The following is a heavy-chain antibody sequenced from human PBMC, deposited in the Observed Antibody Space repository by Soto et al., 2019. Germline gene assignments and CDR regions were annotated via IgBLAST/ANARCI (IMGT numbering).Heavy chain of an antibody. J-gene: IGHJ5*02. D-gene: IGHD4-4*01. Sequence: VQLVESGGGVIHPGKSLRLSCTASGSTFPNYPMHWVRQAPDKGLEWVAVISNDGGTKNSADSVKGRFTISRDNSRNTLNLQMNRLRIEETAMYYCVRGGYSSSWERLDPWGQGTLVTVSS. V-gene: IGHV3-30-3*01. CDR1: GSTFPNYP. CDR3: VRGGYSSSWERLDP. CDR2: ISNDGGTK.